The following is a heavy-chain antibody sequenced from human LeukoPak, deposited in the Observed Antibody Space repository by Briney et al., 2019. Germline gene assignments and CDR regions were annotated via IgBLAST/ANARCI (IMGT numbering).Heavy chain of an antibody. CDR3: AKHYCSSTSCQWRDAFDI. D-gene: IGHD2-2*01. Sequence: GSLRLSCAASGFTFSNAWMSWIRQPPGKGLEWIGYIYYSGSTYYNPSLKSRVTISVDTSKNQFSLKLSSVTAADTAVYYCAKHYCSSTSCQWRDAFDIWGQGTMVTVSS. J-gene: IGHJ3*02. CDR1: GFTFSNAW. V-gene: IGHV4-59*08. CDR2: IYYSGST.